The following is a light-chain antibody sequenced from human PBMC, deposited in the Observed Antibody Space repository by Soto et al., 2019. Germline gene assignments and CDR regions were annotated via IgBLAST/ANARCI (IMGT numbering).Light chain of an antibody. CDR2: RNN. CDR3: AAWDDSLSGVV. CDR1: ISNLGSNF. V-gene: IGLV1-47*01. J-gene: IGLJ3*02. Sequence: QSVLTQPPSASGTPGQRVTISCSGSISNLGSNFIYWYQQLPGAAPKLLISRNNERPSGVPDRFSGSKSGTSASLAISGLRSEDEAGYHCAAWDDSLSGVVFGGGTKLTVL.